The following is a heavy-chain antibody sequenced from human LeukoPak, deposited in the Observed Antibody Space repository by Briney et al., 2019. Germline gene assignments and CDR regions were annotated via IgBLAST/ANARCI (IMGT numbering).Heavy chain of an antibody. CDR2: ISYDGSNK. CDR1: GFTFSSYG. CDR3: AKDSTPLVVVPAATEYFQH. V-gene: IGHV3-30*18. D-gene: IGHD2-2*01. J-gene: IGHJ1*01. Sequence: GRSLRLSCAASGFTFSSYGMHWVRQAPGKGLEWVAVISYDGSNKYYADSVKGRFTISRDNSKNTLCLQMNSLRAEDTAVYYCAKDSTPLVVVPAATEYFQHWGQGTLVTVSS.